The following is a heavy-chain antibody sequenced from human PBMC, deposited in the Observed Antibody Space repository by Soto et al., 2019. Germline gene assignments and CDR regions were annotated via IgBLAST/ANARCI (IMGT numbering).Heavy chain of an antibody. Sequence: GASVKVSCKASGYTFSDYYLNWARQAPGQGLEWMGWINPNSGGTDYAQNFQGRVTLTRDTSISTAYMELSRLRSGDTAVYYCAGCSLIGCDYYYGMDVWGQGTTVTVSS. J-gene: IGHJ6*02. V-gene: IGHV1-2*02. CDR1: GYTFSDYY. CDR2: INPNSGGT. D-gene: IGHD5-12*01. CDR3: AGCSLIGCDYYYGMDV.